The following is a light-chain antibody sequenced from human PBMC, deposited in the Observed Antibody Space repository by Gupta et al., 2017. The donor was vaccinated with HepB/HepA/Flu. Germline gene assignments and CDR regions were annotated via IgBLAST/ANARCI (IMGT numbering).Light chain of an antibody. CDR1: QSVSSSY. CDR2: GAS. V-gene: IGKV3-20*01. J-gene: IGKJ4*01. CDR3: QQDDNLPLT. Sequence: EIVLTQSPGTLSLSPGERATLSCRASQSVSSSYLAWYQQKPGQPPRLLIFGASSRATGIPDRFGGSGSGTDFTLTISRLEPEDFAVYYCQQDDNLPLTFGGGTKVEIK.